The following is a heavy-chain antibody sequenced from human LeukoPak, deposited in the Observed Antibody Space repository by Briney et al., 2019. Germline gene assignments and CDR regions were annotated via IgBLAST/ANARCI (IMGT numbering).Heavy chain of an antibody. CDR3: ARDPGEDYDFWSGYNSD. CDR1: GGTFSSYA. V-gene: IGHV1-69*13. CDR2: TIPIFGTA. Sequence: ASVKVSCKASGGTFSSYAISWVRQAPGQGLEWMGGTIPIFGTANYAQKFQGRVTITADESTSTAYMELSGLRSEDTAVYYCARDPGEDYDFWSGYNSDWGQGTLVTVSS. D-gene: IGHD3-3*01. J-gene: IGHJ4*02.